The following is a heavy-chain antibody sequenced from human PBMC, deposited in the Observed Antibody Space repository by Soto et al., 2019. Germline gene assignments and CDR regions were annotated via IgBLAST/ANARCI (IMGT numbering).Heavy chain of an antibody. V-gene: IGHV3-30-3*01. D-gene: IGHD5-18*01. CDR3: ASYDSYGSYFDY. CDR2: IPYDGSNK. CDR1: GFTFSSYA. J-gene: IGHJ4*02. Sequence: GGSLRLSCAASGFTFSSYAMHWVRQAPGKGLEWVAVIPYDGSNKYYADSVKGRFTISRDNSKNTLYLQMNSLRAEDTAVYYCASYDSYGSYFDYWGQGTLVTVSS.